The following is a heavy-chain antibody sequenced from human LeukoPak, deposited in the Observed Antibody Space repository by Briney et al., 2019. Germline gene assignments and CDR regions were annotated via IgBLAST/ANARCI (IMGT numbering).Heavy chain of an antibody. D-gene: IGHD5-18*01. CDR3: APLEDIEHSYGYGKWFDP. Sequence: SETLSLTCAVYGGSFSGYYRSWIRQPPGKGLEWIGEINHSGSTNYNASLKSRVTVSVDSSKNQFSLRLSSVTAADTAVYYCAPLEDIEHSYGYGKWFDPWGQGTRVTVSS. CDR2: INHSGST. V-gene: IGHV4-34*01. J-gene: IGHJ5*02. CDR1: GGSFSGYY.